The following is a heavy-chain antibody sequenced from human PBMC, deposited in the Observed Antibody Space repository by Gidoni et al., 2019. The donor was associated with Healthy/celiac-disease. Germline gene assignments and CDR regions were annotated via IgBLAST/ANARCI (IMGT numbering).Heavy chain of an antibody. Sequence: GLEWMGWINPNSGGTNYAQKFQGRVTMTRDTSISTAYMELSRLRSDDTAVYYCARGSYDSSGYYPTPIDYWGQGTLVTVSS. CDR2: INPNSGGT. D-gene: IGHD3-22*01. J-gene: IGHJ4*02. V-gene: IGHV1-2*02. CDR3: ARGSYDSSGYYPTPIDY.